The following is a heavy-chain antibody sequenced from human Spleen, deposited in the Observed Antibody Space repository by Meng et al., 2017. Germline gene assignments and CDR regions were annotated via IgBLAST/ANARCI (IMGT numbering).Heavy chain of an antibody. CDR3: ARFDISTAGRGDY. Sequence: QVRLQGSGPGLVKPSGTLFATCAVSGGSISSSVWWRWDRQPPGKGLEWIGEIFHSGSTSYNLSLKSRVTISVDKSKNQFSLLVSSVTAADTATYYCARFDISTAGRGDYWGQGTLVTVSS. D-gene: IGHD3-10*01. CDR1: GGSISSSVW. V-gene: IGHV4-4*02. J-gene: IGHJ4*02. CDR2: IFHSGST.